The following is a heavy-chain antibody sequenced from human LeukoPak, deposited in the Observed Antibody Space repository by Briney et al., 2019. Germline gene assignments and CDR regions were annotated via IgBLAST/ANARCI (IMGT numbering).Heavy chain of an antibody. D-gene: IGHD2-2*01. CDR2: IYYSGST. Sequence: SETLSLTCTVSGGSISSYYWGWIRQPPGKGLEWIGSIYYSGSTYYNPSLKSRVTISVDTSKNQFSLKLSSVTAADTAVYYCALGQYQLLLGWFDPWGQGTLVTVSS. CDR3: ALGQYQLLLGWFDP. V-gene: IGHV4-39*01. J-gene: IGHJ5*02. CDR1: GGSISSYY.